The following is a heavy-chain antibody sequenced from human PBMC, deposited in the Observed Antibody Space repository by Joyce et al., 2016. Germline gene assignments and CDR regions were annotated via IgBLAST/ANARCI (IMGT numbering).Heavy chain of an antibody. J-gene: IGHJ4*02. CDR3: TRRRIVGTTPHFDY. CDR1: GGTLNSYA. D-gene: IGHD1-26*01. V-gene: IGHV1-69*01. CDR2: IVTVFVTA. Sequence: QVQLVQSGAELKKPGSSVKVSCKASGGTLNSYALDWVRQAPGQGPEWMGGIVTVFVTANDAQKFQGRVTITADEATNTAYMELRSLKSEDTALYYCTRRRIVGTTPHFDYWGQGTLVTVSS.